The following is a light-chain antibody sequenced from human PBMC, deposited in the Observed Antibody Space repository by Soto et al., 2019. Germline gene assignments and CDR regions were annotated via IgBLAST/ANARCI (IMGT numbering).Light chain of an antibody. J-gene: IGKJ5*01. Sequence: DIQLTQSPSFLSASVGDRVTITCRASQGLSSDLAWYQQKPGKAPKLLIYAASTLQSGVPSRFSGSGSGTELTLTISSMQPEDFATYYCKQLNSYPITFGQGTRLEIK. V-gene: IGKV1-9*01. CDR2: AAS. CDR3: KQLNSYPIT. CDR1: QGLSSD.